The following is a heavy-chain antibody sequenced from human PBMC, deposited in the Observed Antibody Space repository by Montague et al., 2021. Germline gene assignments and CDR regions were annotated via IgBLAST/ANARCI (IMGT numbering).Heavy chain of an antibody. CDR1: GASFSSGIDY. CDR3: TRGSIENSHGLGMDYYYDTEL. D-gene: IGHD5-18*01. Sequence: SETLSLTCTVTGASFSSGIDYSSGIRQPPGKGLGWIGNIFYTDSTNYNPSLSSQGTISGDTSKNQVSLRLSSVTAADTAVYYCTRGSIENSHGLGMDYYYDTELWGPGKTLSVSS. J-gene: IGHJ6*02. V-gene: IGHV4-61*01. CDR2: IFYTDST.